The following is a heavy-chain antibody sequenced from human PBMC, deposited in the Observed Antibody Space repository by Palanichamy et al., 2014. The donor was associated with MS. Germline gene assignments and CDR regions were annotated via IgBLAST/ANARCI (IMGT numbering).Heavy chain of an antibody. D-gene: IGHD6-13*01. CDR2: IDPSDSYA. CDR3: AKSLGYSTTWYL. CDR1: GHSFTSYW. V-gene: IGHV5-10-1*03. J-gene: IGHJ5*02. Sequence: EVQLMQSGAEVKKPGESLRISCKDSGHSFTSYWITWVRQMPGKGLEWMGRIDPSDSYANYSPSFQGHVTISADKSISTAYLQWSSLKASDTAIYYCAKSLGYSTTWYLWGQGTLVTVSS.